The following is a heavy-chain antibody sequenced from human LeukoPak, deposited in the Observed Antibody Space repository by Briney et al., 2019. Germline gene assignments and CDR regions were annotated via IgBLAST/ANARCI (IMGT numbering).Heavy chain of an antibody. V-gene: IGHV3-23*01. CDR2: ISGSGGST. CDR3: ALDSSSSYPLNY. D-gene: IGHD6-6*01. CDR1: GFTFSSYA. Sequence: GGSLRLSCAASGFTFSSYAMSWVRQAPGKGLEGVSAISGSGGSTYYADSVKGRFTISRDNSKNTLYLQMNSLRAEDTAVYYCALDSSSSYPLNYWGQGTLVTVSS. J-gene: IGHJ4*02.